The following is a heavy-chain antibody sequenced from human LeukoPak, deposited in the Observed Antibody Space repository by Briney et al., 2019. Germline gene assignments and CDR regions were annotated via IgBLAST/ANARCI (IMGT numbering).Heavy chain of an antibody. CDR1: GFTFSSYG. D-gene: IGHD6-13*01. Sequence: PGGSLRLSCAASGFTFSSYGMHWVRQAPGKGLEWVAVISYDGSDKNYADSVKGRFTISRDNSKNTLYLQMNSLRAEDTAVYYCVKGGGIGFHPLDPWGQGTLVTVSS. J-gene: IGHJ5*02. CDR2: ISYDGSDK. CDR3: VKGGGIGFHPLDP. V-gene: IGHV3-30*18.